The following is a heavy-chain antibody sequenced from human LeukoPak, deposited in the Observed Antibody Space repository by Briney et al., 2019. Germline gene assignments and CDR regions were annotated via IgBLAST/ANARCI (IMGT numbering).Heavy chain of an antibody. Sequence: ASVTVSCKASGLSLTHDGISWVRQAPGQGLVWMGWISFYNGDTLYAQNFQGRVTMTTDTSTSTAYMELRSLRSDDTAVYYCARQGAAAGDAFDIWGQGTMVTVSS. CDR1: GLSLTHDG. CDR3: ARQGAAAGDAFDI. V-gene: IGHV1-18*01. CDR2: ISFYNGDT. J-gene: IGHJ3*02. D-gene: IGHD6-13*01.